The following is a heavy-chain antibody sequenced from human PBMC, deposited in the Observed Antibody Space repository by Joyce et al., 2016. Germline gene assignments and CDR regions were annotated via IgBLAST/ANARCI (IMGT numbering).Heavy chain of an antibody. CDR2: INWNAGRK. CDR3: ARGRFLGAFDV. J-gene: IGHJ3*01. Sequence: EMQLVESGGGVVRPGGSLRLSCAASGFTFEDYGMSWVRLTQGTGLDWVSDINWNAGRKTYADSVKGRFTISRDNARNSLYLQMNSLRTEDTALYYCARGRFLGAFDVLGQGTVVTVSS. CDR1: GFTFEDYG. V-gene: IGHV3-20*04. D-gene: IGHD3-3*01.